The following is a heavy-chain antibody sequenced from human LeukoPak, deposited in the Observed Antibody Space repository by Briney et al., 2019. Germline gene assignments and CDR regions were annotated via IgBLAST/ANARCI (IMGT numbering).Heavy chain of an antibody. Sequence: PSETLSLTCTVSGGSISSYYWSWIRQPPGKGLEGIGYIYYSGSTNYNPSLKSRVTISVDTSKNQFSLKLSSVTAADTAVYYCARAEYQLLSAYYYYYMDVWGKGTTVTVSS. V-gene: IGHV4-59*01. J-gene: IGHJ6*03. CDR3: ARAEYQLLSAYYYYYMDV. CDR2: IYYSGST. CDR1: GGSISSYY. D-gene: IGHD2-2*01.